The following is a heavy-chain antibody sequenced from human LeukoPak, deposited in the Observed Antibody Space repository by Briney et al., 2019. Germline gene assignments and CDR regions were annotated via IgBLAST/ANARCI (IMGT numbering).Heavy chain of an antibody. CDR3: ARDARVCTNGVCYGMDV. D-gene: IGHD2-8*01. CDR1: GGSVSSGSYY. CDR2: IYYSGST. J-gene: IGHJ6*02. V-gene: IGHV4-61*01. Sequence: KPSETLSPTCTVSGGSVSSGSYYWSWIRQPPGKGLEWIGYIYYSGSTNYNPSLKSRVTISVDTSKNQFSLKLSSVTAADTAVYYCARDARVCTNGVCYGMDVWGQGTTVTVSS.